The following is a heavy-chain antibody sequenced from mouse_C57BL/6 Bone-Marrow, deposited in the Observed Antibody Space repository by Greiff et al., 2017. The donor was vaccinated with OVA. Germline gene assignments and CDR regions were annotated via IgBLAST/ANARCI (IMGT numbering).Heavy chain of an antibody. J-gene: IGHJ1*03. CDR2: IHPSDSDT. V-gene: IGHV1-74*01. CDR3: TTARAWYNWYFDV. CDR1: GYTFTSYW. D-gene: IGHD3-3*01. Sequence: VQLQQSGAELAKPGASVKLSCKASGYTFTSYWMHWVKQRPGQGLEWIGRIHPSDSDTNYNQNFKGKATLTVDRSSSTAYLQLSSLTSEDTAVYYCTTARAWYNWYFDVWGTGTTVTVSS.